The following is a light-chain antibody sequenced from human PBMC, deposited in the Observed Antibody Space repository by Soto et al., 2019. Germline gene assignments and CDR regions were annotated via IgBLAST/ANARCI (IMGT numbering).Light chain of an antibody. CDR1: KLGDKF. V-gene: IGLV3-1*01. Sequence: SYELTQPPSVSVSPGQTASITCSGDKLGDKFACWYQQKPGQSPVLVIYQDNKRPSGIPERFSGSNSGNTATLSISGTQAMAEADYYCQAWDRITALFGGGTKLTVL. CDR3: QAWDRITAL. CDR2: QDN. J-gene: IGLJ2*01.